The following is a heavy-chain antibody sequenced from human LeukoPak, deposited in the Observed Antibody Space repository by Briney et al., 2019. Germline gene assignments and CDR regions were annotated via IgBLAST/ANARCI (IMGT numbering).Heavy chain of an antibody. CDR2: IYAGGNT. J-gene: IGHJ6*02. Sequence: GGSLRLSCAVSGFTVSSDYMSWVRQAPGKGLEWVSVIYAGGNTFYADSVKGRFTISRDNSKNTLYLQMNSLRAEDTAVYYCARDGTPQDVWGQGTTVTVSS. CDR3: ARDGTPQDV. D-gene: IGHD1-1*01. CDR1: GFTVSSDY. V-gene: IGHV3-53*01.